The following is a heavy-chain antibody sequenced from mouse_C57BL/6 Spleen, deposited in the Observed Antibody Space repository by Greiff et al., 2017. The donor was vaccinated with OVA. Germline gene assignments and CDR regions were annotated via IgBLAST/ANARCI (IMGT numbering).Heavy chain of an antibody. CDR1: GYAFSSYW. CDR3: ERRTVRYCDV. J-gene: IGHJ1*03. CDR2: IYPGDGDT. V-gene: IGHV1-80*01. Sequence: VKLQQSGAELVKPGASVKISCKASGYAFSSYWMNWVKQRPGKGLEWIGQIYPGDGDTKYNGKFTGQAPLTAAKSNSTAYMRLSSQTCEDSAVYFFERRTVRYCDVWGTGTTVTVSS. D-gene: IGHD1-1*01.